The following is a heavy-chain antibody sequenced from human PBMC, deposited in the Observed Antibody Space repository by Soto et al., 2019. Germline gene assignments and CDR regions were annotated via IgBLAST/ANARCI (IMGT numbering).Heavy chain of an antibody. CDR2: IYYSGST. V-gene: IGHV4-39*07. J-gene: IGHJ4*02. D-gene: IGHD5-18*01. CDR1: GGSISSSNYY. CDR3: ARVVPGYSYGLTIDY. Sequence: SETLSLTCTVSGGSISSSNYYWGWIRQPPGKGLEWIGYIYYSGSTYYNPSLKSRVTISVDTSKNQFSLKLSSVTAADTAVYHCARVVPGYSYGLTIDYWGQGTLVTVSS.